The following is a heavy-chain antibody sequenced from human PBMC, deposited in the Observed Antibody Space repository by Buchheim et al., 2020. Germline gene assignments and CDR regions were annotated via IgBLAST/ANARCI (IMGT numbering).Heavy chain of an antibody. J-gene: IGHJ4*02. CDR3: AKDWNDFDY. CDR1: GFTFSTYG. CDR2: ITASGAGT. Sequence: EVQLLESGGGLVQSGGSLRLSCAASGFTFSTYGMSWVRQAPGKGLEWVSAITASGAGTYYAASVRGRFTLSRDNSKNTLYLQMISLRADDTAVYYWAKDWNDFDYWGQGTL. D-gene: IGHD1-1*01. V-gene: IGHV3-23*01.